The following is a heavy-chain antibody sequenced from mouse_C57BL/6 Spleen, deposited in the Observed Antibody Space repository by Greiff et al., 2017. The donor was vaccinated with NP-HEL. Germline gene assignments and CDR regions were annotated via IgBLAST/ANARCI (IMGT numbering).Heavy chain of an antibody. CDR1: GFTFSDYG. Sequence: EVMLVESGGGLVKPGGSLKLSCAASGFTFSDYGMHWVRQAPEKGLEWVAYISSGSSTIYYADTVKGRFTISRDNAKNTLFLQMTSLRSEDTAMYYCARHYGYDYAMDYWGQGTSVTVSS. CDR3: ARHYGYDYAMDY. D-gene: IGHD2-2*01. J-gene: IGHJ4*01. CDR2: ISSGSSTI. V-gene: IGHV5-17*01.